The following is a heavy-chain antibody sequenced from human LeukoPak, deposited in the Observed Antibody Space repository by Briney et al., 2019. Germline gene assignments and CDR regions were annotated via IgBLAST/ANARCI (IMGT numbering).Heavy chain of an antibody. CDR3: ARGDVILEQPGFDP. Sequence: SQTLSLTCAVSGGSISSGGYSWNWIRQPPGKGLEWIGYIYHSGSTYYNPSLKSRVTISVDRSKNQFSLKLSSVTAADMAVYYCARGDVILEQPGFDPWGQGTLVTVSS. CDR2: IYHSGST. D-gene: IGHD6-13*01. J-gene: IGHJ5*02. CDR1: GGSISSGGYS. V-gene: IGHV4-30-2*01.